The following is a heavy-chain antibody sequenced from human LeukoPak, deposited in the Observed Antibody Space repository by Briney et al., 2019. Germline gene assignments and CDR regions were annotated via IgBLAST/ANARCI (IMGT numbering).Heavy chain of an antibody. Sequence: GGTLRLSCAASGFTFSNYGMSWVRQAPGKGLECVPRISGSGDNSGSGDNTYYADSVKGRFTISRDNAMDTLYLQMNSLRADDTAVYYCAKDRVDGSGSQFDSWGQGSLVTVSS. CDR3: AKDRVDGSGSQFDS. CDR1: GFTFSNYG. D-gene: IGHD3-10*01. CDR2: ISGSGDNSGSGDNT. V-gene: IGHV3-23*01. J-gene: IGHJ4*02.